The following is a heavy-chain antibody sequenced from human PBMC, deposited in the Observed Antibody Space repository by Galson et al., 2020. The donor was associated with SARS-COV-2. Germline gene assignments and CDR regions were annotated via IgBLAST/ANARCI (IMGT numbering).Heavy chain of an antibody. Sequence: SGPTLVKPTETLTLTCTVSGFSLTNDRMGVSWIRQPPGKALEWLAHIFSNGEESYNLSLKSRLSVSMDTSKSQVVLGMTNMDPVDTATYFCARVFTGRRGHYFYNLDVWGKGTMVTISS. J-gene: IGHJ6*03. CDR2: IFSNGEE. CDR1: GFSLTNDRMG. D-gene: IGHD3-10*01. V-gene: IGHV2-26*01. CDR3: ARVFTGRRGHYFYNLDV.